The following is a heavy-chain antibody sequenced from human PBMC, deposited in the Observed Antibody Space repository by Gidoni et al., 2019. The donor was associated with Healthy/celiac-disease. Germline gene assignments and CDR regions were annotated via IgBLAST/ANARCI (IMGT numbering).Heavy chain of an antibody. CDR1: GFTFNSYA. CDR3: ARGWGIVGATKGVFDY. V-gene: IGHV3-48*01. D-gene: IGHD1-26*01. CDR2: ISCTTTNT. Sequence: EVQLVESGGGLVQPGGSMRLSCAASGFTFNSYAINWVRQAPGKGLGWISYISCTTTNTLYVDSAKGRFTISRDNARNSLNLQMNSLRAEDTAVYYCARGWGIVGATKGVFDYWGQGTLVSVSS. J-gene: IGHJ4*02.